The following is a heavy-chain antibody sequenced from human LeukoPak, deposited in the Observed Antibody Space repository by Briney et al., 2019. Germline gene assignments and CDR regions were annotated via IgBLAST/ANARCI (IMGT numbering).Heavy chain of an antibody. V-gene: IGHV4-39*01. J-gene: IGHJ6*03. CDR2: IYFSGST. Sequence: SETLSLTCIVSGGSISGTNSYWAWIRQPAGKGLEWIGSIYFSGSTFYKSSLESRLNMSVDMSKNQFSPKVRSVTAADTAVYYCARQRADYYYYYMDVWGKGTTVTVSS. CDR3: ARQRADYYYYYMDV. CDR1: GGSISGTNSY.